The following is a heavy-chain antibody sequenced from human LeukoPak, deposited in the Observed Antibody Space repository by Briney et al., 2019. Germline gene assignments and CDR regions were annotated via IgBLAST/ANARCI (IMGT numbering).Heavy chain of an antibody. D-gene: IGHD6-13*01. V-gene: IGHV3-11*04. J-gene: IGHJ4*02. Sequence: KPGGSLRLSCTVSGFTVSSNSMSWVRQAPGKGLEWVSYISSSGSTIYYADSVKGRFTISRDNAKNSLYLQMNSLRAEDTAVYYCARTVGKQQPFDYWGQGTLVTVSS. CDR3: ARTVGKQQPFDY. CDR1: GFTVSSNS. CDR2: ISSSGSTI.